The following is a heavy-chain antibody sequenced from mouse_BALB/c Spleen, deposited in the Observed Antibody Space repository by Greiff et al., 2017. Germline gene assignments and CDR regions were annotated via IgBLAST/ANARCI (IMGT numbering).Heavy chain of an antibody. CDR3: ARTIYYGNYGWYFDV. CDR2: ISYSGST. J-gene: IGHJ1*01. CDR1: GYSITSDYA. Sequence: EVKLVESGPGLVKPSQSLSLTCTVTGYSITSDYAWNWIRQFPGNKLEWMGYISYSGSTSYNPSLKSRISITRDTSKNQFFLQLNSVTTEDTATYYCARTIYYGNYGWYFDVWGAGTTVTVSS. D-gene: IGHD2-1*01. V-gene: IGHV3-2*02.